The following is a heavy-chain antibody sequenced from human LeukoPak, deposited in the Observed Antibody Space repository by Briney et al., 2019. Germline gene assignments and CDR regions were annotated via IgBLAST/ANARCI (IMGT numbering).Heavy chain of an antibody. CDR1: GGSISSYY. D-gene: IGHD3-22*01. CDR2: IYYSGST. J-gene: IGHJ3*02. CDR3: ATDSSDYYDSPGAFDI. Sequence: SETLSLTCTVSGGSISSYYWSWIRQPPGKGLEWIGYIYYSGSTNHNPSLKSRVTISVDTSKNQFSLKLSSVTAADTAVYYCATDSSDYYDSPGAFDIWGQGTMVTVSS. V-gene: IGHV4-59*12.